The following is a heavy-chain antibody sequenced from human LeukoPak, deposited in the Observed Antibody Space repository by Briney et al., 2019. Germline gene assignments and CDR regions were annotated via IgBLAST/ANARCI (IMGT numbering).Heavy chain of an antibody. CDR3: AREADVWGSSDY. V-gene: IGHV1-18*04. Sequence: ASVKVSCKASGYTFTSYYMHWVRQAPGQGLEWMGWISAYNGNTNYAQKLQGRVTMTTDTSTSTAYMELRSLRSDDTAVYYCAREADVWGSSDYWGQGTLVTVSS. CDR1: GYTFTSYY. J-gene: IGHJ4*02. CDR2: ISAYNGNT. D-gene: IGHD3-16*01.